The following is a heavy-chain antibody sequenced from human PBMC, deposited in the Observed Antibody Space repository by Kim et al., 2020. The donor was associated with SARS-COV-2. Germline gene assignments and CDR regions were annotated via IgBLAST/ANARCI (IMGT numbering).Heavy chain of an antibody. V-gene: IGHV3-49*03. CDR1: GFTFGDYA. D-gene: IGHD3-10*01. J-gene: IGHJ4*02. CDR3: TREGTTMVRGVIMRNRFDY. Sequence: GGSLRLSCTASGFTFGDYAMSWFRQAPGKGLEWVGFIRSKAYGGTTEYAASVKGRFTISRDDSKSIAYLQMNSLKTEDTAVYYCTREGTTMVRGVIMRNRFDYWGQGTLVTVSS. CDR2: IRSKAYGGTT.